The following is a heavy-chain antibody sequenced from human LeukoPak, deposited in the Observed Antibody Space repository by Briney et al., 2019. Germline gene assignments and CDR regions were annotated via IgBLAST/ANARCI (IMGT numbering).Heavy chain of an antibody. CDR3: ARLDY. V-gene: IGHV4-39*01. Sequence: ASETLSLTCTVSGGSISSSTYSWGWIRQPPGKGLEWIGSTYYSGNTYYNPSLKSRVTISVDTSKNQFSLNLTSVTAADTAVYYCARLDYWGQGTLVTVSS. CDR2: TYYSGNT. J-gene: IGHJ4*02. CDR1: GGSISSSTYS.